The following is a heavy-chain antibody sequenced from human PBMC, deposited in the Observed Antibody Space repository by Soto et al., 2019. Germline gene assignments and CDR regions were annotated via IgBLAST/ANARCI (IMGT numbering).Heavy chain of an antibody. Sequence: PSETLSLTCTVSGGSVSSGSYYWSWIRQPPGKGLEWIGYIYYSGSTNYNPSLKGRVTISVDTSKNQFSLTLTSVTAADTAVYYCARQGFGVLNGLVDVWGQGTTVTVSS. J-gene: IGHJ6*02. CDR2: IYYSGST. CDR3: ARQGFGVLNGLVDV. CDR1: GGSVSSGSYY. V-gene: IGHV4-61*01. D-gene: IGHD3-10*01.